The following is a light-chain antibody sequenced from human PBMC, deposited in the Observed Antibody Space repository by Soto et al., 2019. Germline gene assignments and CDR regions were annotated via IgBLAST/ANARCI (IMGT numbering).Light chain of an antibody. V-gene: IGLV2-14*01. Sequence: QSALTQPASVSGSPGRSITISCTGTSSDVGGYNYVSWYQQHPGKAPKLIIYEVSNRPSGVSTRFSGSKSGNTASLTISGLQAEDEADYYCSSYTSSNTLLFGGGTKLTVL. CDR1: SSDVGGYNY. J-gene: IGLJ2*01. CDR2: EVS. CDR3: SSYTSSNTLL.